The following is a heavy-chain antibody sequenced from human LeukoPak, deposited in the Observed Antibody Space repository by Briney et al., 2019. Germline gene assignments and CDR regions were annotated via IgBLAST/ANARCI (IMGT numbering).Heavy chain of an antibody. D-gene: IGHD2-15*01. J-gene: IGHJ5*02. CDR2: IGTAGDT. V-gene: IGHV3-13*01. Sequence: GGSLRLSCAASGFTFSSYDMHWVRQATGKGLEWVSAIGTAGDTYYPGSVKGRFTISRENAKNSLYLQMNSLRAGDTAVYYCAREGQGCSGGSCYSGWFDPWGQGTLVTVSS. CDR3: AREGQGCSGGSCYSGWFDP. CDR1: GFTFSSYD.